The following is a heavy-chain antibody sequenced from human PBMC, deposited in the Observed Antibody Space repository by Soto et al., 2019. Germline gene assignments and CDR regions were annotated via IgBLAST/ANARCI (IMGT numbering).Heavy chain of an antibody. J-gene: IGHJ4*01. CDR2: ITIGNGNT. CDR3: HQRPAIRDNGVCPPYFDY. CDR1: GNTFTNYA. D-gene: IGHD2-8*01. Sequence: ASVKVSCKTSGNTFTNYAVHWVRQAPGQGFEWMGWITIGNGNTKYSQKFQGRVTISRDTSASTTYMDLSSLRSEDTAVYYCHQRPAIRDNGVCPPYFDYWGHGTLVTVSS. V-gene: IGHV1-3*04.